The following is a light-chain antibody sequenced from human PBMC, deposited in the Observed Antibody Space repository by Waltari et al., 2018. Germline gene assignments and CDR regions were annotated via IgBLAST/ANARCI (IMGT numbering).Light chain of an antibody. CDR3: QQYYTTPPT. Sequence: DIVMTQSPDSLAVSLGARATINCTSSPSVLYRSNNKNFLAWYQQRPGQSPKLLIYWASTRESRVPDRCSGSWSGTDFTLTISSLQAEDVAVYYCQQYYTTPPTFGPGTKVDIK. CDR2: WAS. J-gene: IGKJ3*01. CDR1: PSVLYRSNNKNF. V-gene: IGKV4-1*01.